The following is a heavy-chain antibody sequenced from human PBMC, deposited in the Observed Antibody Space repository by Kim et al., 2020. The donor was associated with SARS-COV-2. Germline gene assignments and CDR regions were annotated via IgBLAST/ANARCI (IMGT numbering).Heavy chain of an antibody. V-gene: IGHV1-18*01. J-gene: IGHJ5*02. CDR1: GYTFTSYG. D-gene: IGHD1-26*01. CDR2: ISAYNGNT. Sequence: ASVKVSCKASGYTFTSYGISWVRQAPGQGLEWMGWISAYNGNTNYAQKLQGRVTMTTDTSTSTAYMELRSLRSDDTAVYYCARAWGIKWELLRGYWFDPWGQGTLVTVSS. CDR3: ARAWGIKWELLRGYWFDP.